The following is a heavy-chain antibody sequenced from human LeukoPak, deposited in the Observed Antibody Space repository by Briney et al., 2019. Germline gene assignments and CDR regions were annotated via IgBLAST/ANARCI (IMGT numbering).Heavy chain of an antibody. CDR3: ARFLPGGDDDY. CDR2: INPNSGGT. Sequence: GASVKVSCKASGYTFTDYYIHWVRQAPGQGLEWMGWINPNSGGTDYAQKFQGRVTMTRDTSISTAYMELGRLRSDDTAVYYCARFLPGGDDDYWGQGTLVTVSS. CDR1: GYTFTDYY. V-gene: IGHV1-2*02. D-gene: IGHD2-21*02. J-gene: IGHJ4*02.